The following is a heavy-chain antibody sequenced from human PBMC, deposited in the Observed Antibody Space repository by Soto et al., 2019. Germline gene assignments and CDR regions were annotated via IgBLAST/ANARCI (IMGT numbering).Heavy chain of an antibody. Sequence: QVQLQESGPGLVKPSQTLSLTCTVSGGSISSGDYYWSWIRQHPGKGLEWIGYIYYSGTTYYNPSLKSRVTISVDTSKNQFALKLSSVTAADTAVYYCARDGTSYYYGSGSIDYWGQGTLVTVSS. CDR3: ARDGTSYYYGSGSIDY. D-gene: IGHD3-10*01. J-gene: IGHJ4*02. CDR2: IYYSGTT. V-gene: IGHV4-31*03. CDR1: GGSISSGDYY.